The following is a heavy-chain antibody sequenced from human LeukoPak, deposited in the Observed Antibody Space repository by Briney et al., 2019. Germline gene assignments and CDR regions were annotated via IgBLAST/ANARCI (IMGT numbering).Heavy chain of an antibody. J-gene: IGHJ5*02. V-gene: IGHV1-24*01. D-gene: IGHD3-10*01. CDR3: ATDWPYGSWFDP. Sequence: GASVKVSCKVSGYTLTELSMHCVRQAPGKGLELMGGFDPEDGETIYAQKFQGRVTMTEDTSTDTAYMELSSLRSEDTAVYYCATDWPYGSWFDPWGQGTLVTVSS. CDR1: GYTLTELS. CDR2: FDPEDGET.